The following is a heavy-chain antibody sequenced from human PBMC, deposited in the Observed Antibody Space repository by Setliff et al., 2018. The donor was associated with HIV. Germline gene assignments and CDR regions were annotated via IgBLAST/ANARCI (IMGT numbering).Heavy chain of an antibody. Sequence: GASVKVSCKASGGTFSSYAISWVRQAPGQGLEWMGGIIPIFNTANYAQKFQGRVTITADESTSTAYMELSSLRSEDTAVYYCARMVRPSYYYYYYMGVWGKGTTVTVSS. CDR1: GGTFSSYA. V-gene: IGHV1-69*13. CDR3: ARMVRPSYYYYYYMGV. J-gene: IGHJ6*03. CDR2: IIPIFNTA. D-gene: IGHD3-10*01.